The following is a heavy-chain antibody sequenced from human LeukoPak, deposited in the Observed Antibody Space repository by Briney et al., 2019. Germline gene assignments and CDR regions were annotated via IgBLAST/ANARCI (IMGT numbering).Heavy chain of an antibody. J-gene: IGHJ5*02. CDR2: INSDSGFT. V-gene: IGHV1-2*02. CDR3: ARNFDMKGFDP. Sequence: ASVTVSCKASGYTFTGYYMNWVRQAPGQGLEGMGWINSDSGFTKYAQKFQGRVTMTRDTSITTVYMDLTRLTSDDTAVYYCARNFDMKGFDPWGQGTLVTVSS. CDR1: GYTFTGYY. D-gene: IGHD3-9*01.